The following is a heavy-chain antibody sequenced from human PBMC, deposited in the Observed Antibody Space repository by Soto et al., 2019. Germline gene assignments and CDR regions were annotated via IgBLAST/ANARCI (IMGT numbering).Heavy chain of an antibody. CDR3: ARGGTFLELPGSNWFDP. Sequence: QVQLVQSGAEVKKPGSSVKVSCKASGGTFSRYAISWVRQAPGQGLEWMGGIIPIFGTANYAQKFQGRVTITADESTSTAYMELSSLRSEDTAVYYCARGGTFLELPGSNWFDPWGQGTLVTVSS. V-gene: IGHV1-69*01. CDR1: GGTFSRYA. D-gene: IGHD1-7*01. CDR2: IIPIFGTA. J-gene: IGHJ5*02.